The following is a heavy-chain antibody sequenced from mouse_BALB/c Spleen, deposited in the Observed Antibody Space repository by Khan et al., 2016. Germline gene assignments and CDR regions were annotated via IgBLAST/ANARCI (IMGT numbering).Heavy chain of an antibody. CDR3: AREGLNYDYAMDY. V-gene: IGHV1S137*01. J-gene: IGHJ4*01. Sequence: QVQLQQSGAELVRPGVSVKISCKGSGYTFTDYAMHWVKQSHAKSLEWIGVISTYYGDASYNQKFKGKATMTVEKSSSTAYMELARLTSEDSAIYYCAREGLNYDYAMDYWGQGTSVTVSS. CDR1: GYTFTDYA. D-gene: IGHD2-1*01. CDR2: ISTYYGDA.